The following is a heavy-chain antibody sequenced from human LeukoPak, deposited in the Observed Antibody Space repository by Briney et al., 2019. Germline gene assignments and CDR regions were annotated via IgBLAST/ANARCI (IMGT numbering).Heavy chain of an antibody. Sequence: GKSLRLSCATSGFTFSGYGMHWVRQAPRKGLEWVTVIWSDGSNKYYADSVKGRFTISRDNSKNTLYLQMNSLRAEDTAVYYCAREYCGGDCYSDYWGQGTLVTVSS. CDR3: AREYCGGDCYSDY. J-gene: IGHJ4*02. V-gene: IGHV3-33*01. D-gene: IGHD2-21*02. CDR1: GFTFSGYG. CDR2: IWSDGSNK.